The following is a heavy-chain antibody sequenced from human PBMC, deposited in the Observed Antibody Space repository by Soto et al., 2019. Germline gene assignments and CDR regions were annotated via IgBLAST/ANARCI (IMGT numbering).Heavy chain of an antibody. V-gene: IGHV2-5*02. CDR3: AHSVQDSSSWTGFDY. J-gene: IGHJ4*02. D-gene: IGHD6-13*01. CDR1: GFSLSTSGVG. CDR2: IYWDDDK. Sequence: QITLKESGPTLVKPTQTLTLTCTFSGFSLSTSGVGVGWIRQPPGKALEWLALIYWDDDKRYSPSPNKRLTITKDTSKNQVVLTMTHMDPVDTATYYCAHSVQDSSSWTGFDYWGQGTLVTVSS.